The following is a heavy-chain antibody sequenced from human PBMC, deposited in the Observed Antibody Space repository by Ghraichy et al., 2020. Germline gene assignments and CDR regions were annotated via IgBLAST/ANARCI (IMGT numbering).Heavy chain of an antibody. CDR2: IIPIFGTP. V-gene: IGHV1-69*06. D-gene: IGHD1-26*01. Sequence: SVKVSCKASGGTLSNYAINWVRQAPGQGLEWMGGIIPIFGTPYYAEEFQGRVTITADKSTGTAYMELSSLSSEDTAVYYCGRASGTYSVHYGMDVWGRGTTVTVSS. J-gene: IGHJ6*02. CDR1: GGTLSNYA. CDR3: GRASGTYSVHYGMDV.